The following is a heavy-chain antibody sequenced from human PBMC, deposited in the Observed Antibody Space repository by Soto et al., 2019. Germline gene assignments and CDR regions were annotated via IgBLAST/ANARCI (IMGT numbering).Heavy chain of an antibody. CDR3: ARGWRFDP. V-gene: IGHV4-34*01. Sequence: ETLSLTCAVRGGAFSSYQWSWIRQTPGQGLEWIGEINHIGTTNYNPSLRSRITMSVATSQKEFSLKLTSVTASYTAVYYCARGWRFDPWGQGTLVTVSS. CDR2: INHIGTT. J-gene: IGHJ5*02. D-gene: IGHD3-3*01. CDR1: GGAFSSYQ.